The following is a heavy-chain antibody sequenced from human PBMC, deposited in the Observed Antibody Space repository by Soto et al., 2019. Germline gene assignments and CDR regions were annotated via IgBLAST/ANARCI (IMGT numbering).Heavy chain of an antibody. V-gene: IGHV1-18*01. CDR2: ISAYNGNT. J-gene: IGHJ4*02. CDR3: ARDVVNIVATIEDYFDY. D-gene: IGHD5-12*01. CDR1: GYTFTSYG. Sequence: QVQLVQSGAEVKKPGASVKVSCKASGYTFTSYGISWVRQAPGQGLEWMGWISAYNGNTNYAQKLQGRVTMTTDTSTRTAYMELRSLRSDDTAVYYCARDVVNIVATIEDYFDYWGQGTLVTVSS.